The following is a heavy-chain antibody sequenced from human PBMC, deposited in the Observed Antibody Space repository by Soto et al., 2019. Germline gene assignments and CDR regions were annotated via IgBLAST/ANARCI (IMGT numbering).Heavy chain of an antibody. CDR2: ISYDGSNK. J-gene: IGHJ3*02. CDR1: GFTFSSYA. Sequence: QVQLVESGGGVVQPGRSLRLSCAASGFTFSSYAMHWVRQAPGKGLEWVAVISYDGSNKYYADSVKGRFTISRDNSKNTLYLQINSLRAQDTAVYYCARVGPRDDAFDIWGQGTMVTVSS. CDR3: ARVGPRDDAFDI. V-gene: IGHV3-30-3*01.